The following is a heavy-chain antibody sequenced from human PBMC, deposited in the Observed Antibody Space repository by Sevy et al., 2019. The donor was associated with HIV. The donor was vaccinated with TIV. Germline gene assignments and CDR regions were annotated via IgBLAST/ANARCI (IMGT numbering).Heavy chain of an antibody. Sequence: GESLKISCKGSGYSFTSYWIGWVRQMPGKGLEWMGIIYPGDSDTRYSPSFQGQVTISADKSISTAYLQWSSLKASDTAMYYCAKGYGNTYYYDSGGPWPAAFDIWGQGTMVTVSS. CDR2: IYPGDSDT. CDR3: AKGYGNTYYYDSGGPWPAAFDI. CDR1: GYSFTSYW. V-gene: IGHV5-51*01. J-gene: IGHJ3*02. D-gene: IGHD3-22*01.